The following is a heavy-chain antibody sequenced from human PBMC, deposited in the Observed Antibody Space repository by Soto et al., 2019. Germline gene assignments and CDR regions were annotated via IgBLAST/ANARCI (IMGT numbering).Heavy chain of an antibody. V-gene: IGHV4-59*01. Sequence: SETLSLTCTVSGASISSYYWSWIWQPLGKGLEFIGYIYYSGSTNYNPSLKSRVTISVDTSKHRFSLKLSFVTAADTAVYYCARAPRRNYGYPSYFDYWGQGTLVTVS. CDR1: GASISSYY. J-gene: IGHJ4*02. CDR3: ARAPRRNYGYPSYFDY. CDR2: IYYSGST. D-gene: IGHD3-10*01.